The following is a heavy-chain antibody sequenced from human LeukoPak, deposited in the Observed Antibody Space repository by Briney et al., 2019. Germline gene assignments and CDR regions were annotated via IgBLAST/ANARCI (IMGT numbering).Heavy chain of an antibody. CDR1: GGSFSGYY. V-gene: IGHV4-34*01. J-gene: IGHJ5*02. Sequence: SETLSLTCAVYGGSFSGYYWSWIRHRPGKGLEWIGEINHSGSTNYNPSLKSRVTISVDTSKNQFSLKLSSVTAADTAVYYCARGRFRSPNWFDPWGQGTLVTVSS. D-gene: IGHD1-14*01. CDR3: ARGRFRSPNWFDP. CDR2: INHSGST.